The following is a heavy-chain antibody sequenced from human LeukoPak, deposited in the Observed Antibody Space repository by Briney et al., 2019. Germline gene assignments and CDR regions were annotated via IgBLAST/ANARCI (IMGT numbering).Heavy chain of an antibody. CDR1: GYTFTDYY. Sequence: GASVKVSCKASGYTFTDYYIHWVRQAPGQGLEWMGWINPNTGGTNYEQKFQGRVTMTRDTSISTAYMALSRLRSDDTAFYYCARGGYSGYDLLDYWGQGTLVTVSS. J-gene: IGHJ4*02. V-gene: IGHV1-2*02. D-gene: IGHD5-12*01. CDR3: ARGGYSGYDLLDY. CDR2: INPNTGGT.